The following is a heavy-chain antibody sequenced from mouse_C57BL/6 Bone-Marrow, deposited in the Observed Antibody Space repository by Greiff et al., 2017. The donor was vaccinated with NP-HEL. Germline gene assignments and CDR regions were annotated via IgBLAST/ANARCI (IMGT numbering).Heavy chain of an antibody. J-gene: IGHJ2*01. V-gene: IGHV6-3*01. CDR2: IRLKSDNYAT. Sequence: EVQGVESGGGLVQPGGSMKLSCVASGFTFSNYWMNWVRQSPEKGLEWVAQIRLKSDNYATHYAESVKGRFTISRDDSKSSVYLQMNNLRAEDTGIYYCTRAAYWGQGTTLTVSS. CDR3: TRAAY. D-gene: IGHD3-3*01. CDR1: GFTFSNYW.